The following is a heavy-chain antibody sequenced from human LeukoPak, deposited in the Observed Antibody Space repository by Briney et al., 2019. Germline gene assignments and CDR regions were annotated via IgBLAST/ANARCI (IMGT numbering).Heavy chain of an antibody. CDR2: ISSSSGYI. V-gene: IGHV3-21*01. CDR3: AGAAGLDYYYYMDV. D-gene: IGHD6-19*01. CDR1: GFTFSSYS. J-gene: IGHJ6*03. Sequence: PGGSLRLSCAASGFTFSSYSLNWVRQAPGKGLEWVSSISSSSGYIYYADSVKGRFTISRDNAKNSLYLQMNSLRAEDTAVYYCAGAAGLDYYYYMDVWGKGTTVTVSS.